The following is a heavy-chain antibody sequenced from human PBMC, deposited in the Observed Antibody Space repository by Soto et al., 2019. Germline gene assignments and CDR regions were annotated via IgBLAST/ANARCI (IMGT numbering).Heavy chain of an antibody. V-gene: IGHV1-46*01. Sequence: QVQLVQSGAEVKKPGASVKVSCKASGYTFTSYYMHWVRQAPGQGLEWMGIINPSGGSTSYAQKFQGRVTMTRDTSTSTVDMELSSLRSEATAVYYCAGGGGANFDYWGQGTLVTVSS. CDR1: GYTFTSYY. CDR3: AGGGGANFDY. CDR2: INPSGGST. D-gene: IGHD1-26*01. J-gene: IGHJ4*02.